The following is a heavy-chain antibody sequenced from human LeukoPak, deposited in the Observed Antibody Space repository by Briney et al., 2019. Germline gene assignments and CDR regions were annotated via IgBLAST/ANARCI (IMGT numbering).Heavy chain of an antibody. V-gene: IGHV4-30-4*07. D-gene: IGHD2-15*01. CDR1: GVSISSGGDS. CDR2: IYYSGSP. Sequence: SPTLSLTCAVSGVSISSGGDSWRWIRQPPGRGLEWIGYIYYSGSPYYNQSLKSRVTISVDTSKNQYSLKLISVTAADTAVYYCARSYCSGGSCYVSAYWYDPWGKGTLVTVSS. J-gene: IGHJ5*02. CDR3: ARSYCSGGSCYVSAYWYDP.